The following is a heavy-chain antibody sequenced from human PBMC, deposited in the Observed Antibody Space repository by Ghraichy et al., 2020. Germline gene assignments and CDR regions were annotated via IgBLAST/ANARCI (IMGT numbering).Heavy chain of an antibody. CDR1: AFTFSAYS. V-gene: IGHV3-30*02. Sequence: GGSLRLSCAASAFTFSAYSMHWVRQSPGKGLEWVAFIRYDGNDDSYADSVKGRFTISRDNSKNTLYLLLNSLRTEDTAVYYCAKDGAAATSYFSSRGCDYWGQGTLVTVSS. CDR2: IRYDGNDD. J-gene: IGHJ4*02. CDR3: AKDGAAATSYFSSRGCDY. D-gene: IGHD6-13*01.